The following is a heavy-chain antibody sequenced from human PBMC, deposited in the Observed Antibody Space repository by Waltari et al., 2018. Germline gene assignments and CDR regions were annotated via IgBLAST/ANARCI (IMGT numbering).Heavy chain of an antibody. D-gene: IGHD3-3*01. V-gene: IGHV3-7*01. Sequence: EVQLVESGGGLVQPGGSLRLSCAASGFTFSSYWMSWVRQAPGKGLEWVANIKQDGSEKYYVDSMKGRLTISRDNAKKSLYMQMNSLRAEDTAVYYCARLYYDFWSGYLYYFDYWGQGTLVTVSS. CDR2: IKQDGSEK. J-gene: IGHJ4*02. CDR3: ARLYYDFWSGYLYYFDY. CDR1: GFTFSSYW.